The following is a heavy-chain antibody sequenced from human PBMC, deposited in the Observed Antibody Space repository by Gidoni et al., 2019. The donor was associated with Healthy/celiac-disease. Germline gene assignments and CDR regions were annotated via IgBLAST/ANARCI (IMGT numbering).Heavy chain of an antibody. J-gene: IGHJ4*02. V-gene: IGHV4-39*01. Sequence: QLQLQESGPGLVKPSETLSLTCTVSGGSISSSSYSWGWIRQPPGKGLEWIGSIYYSGSTYYNPSLKSRVTISVDTSKNQFSLKLSSVTAADTAVYYCARVAAASFDYWGQGTLVTVSS. CDR1: GGSISSSSYS. CDR3: ARVAAASFDY. CDR2: IYYSGST. D-gene: IGHD6-13*01.